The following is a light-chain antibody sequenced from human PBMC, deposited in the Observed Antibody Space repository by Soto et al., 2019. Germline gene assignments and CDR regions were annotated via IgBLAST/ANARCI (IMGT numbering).Light chain of an antibody. V-gene: IGLV8-61*01. J-gene: IGLJ1*01. CDR3: VLYMGSGIPYV. Sequence: QTVVTQEPSFSVSPGGTVTLTCGLSSGSVSTSYYPSWYQQTPGQAPRTLIYRTNTRSSGVPDRFSGSILGNKAALTITGAQADDESYYYCVLYMGSGIPYVFGTGTKVTVL. CDR1: SGSVSTSYY. CDR2: RTN.